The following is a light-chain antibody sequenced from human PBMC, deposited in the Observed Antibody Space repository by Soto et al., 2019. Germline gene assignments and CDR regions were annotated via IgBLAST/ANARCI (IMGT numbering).Light chain of an antibody. V-gene: IGLV2-8*01. CDR1: SSDVGGYNF. CDR3: GTWDSNLRAVV. J-gene: IGLJ2*01. Sequence: QSVLTQPPSASGSPGQSVTISCTGTSSDVGGYNFVSWYQQHPGKAPQLMIYEVTKRPSGVPDRFSGSKSGNTASLTVSGLQAEDEADYYCGTWDSNLRAVVFGAGTKVTVL. CDR2: EVT.